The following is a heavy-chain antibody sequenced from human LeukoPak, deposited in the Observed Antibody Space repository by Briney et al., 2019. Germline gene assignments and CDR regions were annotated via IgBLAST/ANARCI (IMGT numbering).Heavy chain of an antibody. CDR3: AKDYQRYYDSSGS. V-gene: IGHV3-23*01. CDR2: ISGSGGST. D-gene: IGHD3-22*01. J-gene: IGHJ4*02. Sequence: PSETLSLTCTVSGGSISSSSYSWGWLRQPPGKGLEWVSAISGSGGSTYYADSVKGRFTISRDNSKNTLYLQMNSLRAEDTAVYYCAKDYQRYYDSSGSWGQGTLVTVSS. CDR1: GGSISSSSYS.